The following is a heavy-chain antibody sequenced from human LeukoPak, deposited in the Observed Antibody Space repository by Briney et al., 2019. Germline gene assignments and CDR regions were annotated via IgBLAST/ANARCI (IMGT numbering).Heavy chain of an antibody. CDR3: ARDNSVEDNAWWFDP. CDR2: INPTGGST. Sequence: ASVKVSCKASGYTFTSHYMHWVRQAPGQGLERMGLINPTGGSTGYAQKFQGRVTMTRDMSTSTDYMELSSLRSEDTAIYYCARDNSVEDNAWWFDPWGQGTLVTVSS. V-gene: IGHV1-46*01. D-gene: IGHD4-23*01. CDR1: GYTFTSHY. J-gene: IGHJ5*02.